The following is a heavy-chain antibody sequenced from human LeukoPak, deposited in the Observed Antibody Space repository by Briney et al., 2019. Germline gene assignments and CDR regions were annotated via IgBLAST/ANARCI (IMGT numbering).Heavy chain of an antibody. CDR3: TRSTKVVSRTFDY. CDR2: ITPIFGTP. J-gene: IGHJ4*02. D-gene: IGHD4-23*01. CDR1: GGTFSSYA. V-gene: IGHV1-69*13. Sequence: SVKVSCKASGGTFSSYAISWVRQAPGHGLELVGAITPIFGTPNYVEKFQGRVTISADESTSTAYMELSGLTSEDTAVYYCTRSTKVVSRTFDYWGQGTLVTVSS.